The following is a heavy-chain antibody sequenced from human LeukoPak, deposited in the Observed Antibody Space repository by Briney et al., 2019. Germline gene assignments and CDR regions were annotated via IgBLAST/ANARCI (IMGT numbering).Heavy chain of an antibody. V-gene: IGHV3-23*01. CDR2: ISGSGGST. CDR3: AKTGSWSSAFDI. CDR1: GFTFSSYA. J-gene: IGHJ3*02. D-gene: IGHD6-13*01. Sequence: GGSLGLSCAASGFTFSSYAMSWVRQAPGKGLGWVSAISGSGGSTYYADSVKGRFTISRDNSKNTLYLQMNSLRAEDTAVYYCAKTGSWSSAFDIWGQGTMVTVSS.